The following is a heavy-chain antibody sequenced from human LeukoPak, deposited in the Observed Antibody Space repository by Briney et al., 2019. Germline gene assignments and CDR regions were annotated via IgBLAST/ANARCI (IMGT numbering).Heavy chain of an antibody. V-gene: IGHV3-72*01. CDR1: GFTFNDHY. D-gene: IGHD2-15*01. CDR3: VASIVSPSNY. CDR2: TKNRANSYTT. Sequence: PRGSLRLSCATSGFTFNDHYLGWVRQAPGKGLEWVGRTKNRANSYTTEYAASVNGRFTISRDDSENSLRLQMNSLKTEDTAIYYCVASIVSPSNYWGQGTLVTVSS. J-gene: IGHJ4*02.